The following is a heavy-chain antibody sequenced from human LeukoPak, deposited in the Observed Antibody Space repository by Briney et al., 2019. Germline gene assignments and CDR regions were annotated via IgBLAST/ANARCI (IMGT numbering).Heavy chain of an antibody. CDR2: IYYSGST. V-gene: IGHV4-39*01. J-gene: IGHJ4*02. D-gene: IGHD5-24*01. CDR1: GGSISSSSYY. Sequence: SDTLSLTCTVSGGSISSSSYYWGWIRQPPGKGLEWIGSIYYSGSTYYNPSLKSRVTISVDTSKNQFSLKLSSVTAADTAVYYCARRRRWLQLEDYWGQGTLVTVSS. CDR3: ARRRRWLQLEDY.